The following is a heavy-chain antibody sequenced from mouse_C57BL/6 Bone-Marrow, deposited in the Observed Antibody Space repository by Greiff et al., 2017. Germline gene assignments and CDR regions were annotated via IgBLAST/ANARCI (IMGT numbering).Heavy chain of an antibody. CDR2: IWTGGGT. CDR1: GFSLTSYA. Sequence: VQVVASGPGLVAPSQSLSITCTVSGFSLTSYAISWVRPPPGKGLEWLGVIWTGGGTHYNSALKSRLSISKDNSKSQVFLKMNSLQTDDTARYYCARNYDYWGQGTTLTVSS. CDR3: ARNYDY. J-gene: IGHJ2*01. V-gene: IGHV2-9-1*01.